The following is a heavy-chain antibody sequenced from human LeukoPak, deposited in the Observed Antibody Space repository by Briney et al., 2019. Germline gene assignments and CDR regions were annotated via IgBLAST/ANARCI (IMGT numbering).Heavy chain of an antibody. Sequence: ASVKVSCKASGYTFTSYDINWVRQATGQGLEWMGWMNPNCGNTGYAQKFQGRVTMTRNTSISTAYMELSSLRSEDTAVYYCAQRPSHGSGSYYYYYYGMDVWGQGTTVTVSS. CDR2: MNPNCGNT. CDR1: GYTFTSYD. D-gene: IGHD3-10*01. V-gene: IGHV1-8*01. CDR3: AQRPSHGSGSYYYYYYGMDV. J-gene: IGHJ6*02.